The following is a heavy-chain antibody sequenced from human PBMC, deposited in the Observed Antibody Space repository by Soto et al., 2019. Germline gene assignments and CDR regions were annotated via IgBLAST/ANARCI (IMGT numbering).Heavy chain of an antibody. Sequence: GGSLRLSCAASGFTFSDYYMSWIRQAPGKGLEWVSYISSSSSYTNYADSVKGRFTISRDNAKNSLYLQMNSLRAEDTAVYYCARDTIQLPLYYYYGMDVWGQGTTVTVSS. D-gene: IGHD5-18*01. CDR2: ISSSSSYT. J-gene: IGHJ6*02. CDR1: GFTFSDYY. CDR3: ARDTIQLPLYYYYGMDV. V-gene: IGHV3-11*06.